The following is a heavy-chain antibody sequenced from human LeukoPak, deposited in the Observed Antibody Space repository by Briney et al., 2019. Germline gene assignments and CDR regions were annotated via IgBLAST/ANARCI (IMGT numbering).Heavy chain of an antibody. Sequence: SETLSLTCTFSGASISSYYWSWIRQSAGKGLEWIGRLYPTGNTKYNPSLGGRVTVSGDTSKNQFSLRLSSVTAADTAFYYCVREIEHFGIDYWGQGALVSVSS. CDR2: LYPTGNT. CDR1: GASISSYY. CDR3: VREIEHFGIDY. V-gene: IGHV4-4*07. J-gene: IGHJ4*02. D-gene: IGHD3-10*01.